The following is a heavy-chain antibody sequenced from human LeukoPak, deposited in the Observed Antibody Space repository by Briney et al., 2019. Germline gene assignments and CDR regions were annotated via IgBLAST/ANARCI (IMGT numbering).Heavy chain of an antibody. CDR1: GFAFSSYW. D-gene: IGHD2-15*01. V-gene: IGHV3-7*01. Sequence: GGSLRLSCAASGFAFSSYWMSWVRQAPGKGLEWVANIKQDGSEKYYVGSVKGRFTISRDNAKNSLYLQMNSLRAEDTAVYYCARSLYCSGGSCYSGDDYWGQGTLVTVSS. CDR2: IKQDGSEK. CDR3: ARSLYCSGGSCYSGDDY. J-gene: IGHJ4*02.